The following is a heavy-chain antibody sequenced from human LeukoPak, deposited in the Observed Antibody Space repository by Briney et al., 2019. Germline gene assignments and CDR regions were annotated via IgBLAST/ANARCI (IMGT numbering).Heavy chain of an antibody. V-gene: IGHV4-38-2*02. CDR2: FYHGGST. D-gene: IGHD3-10*01. CDR3: ARPSQLVLGSSIGLFDH. Sequence: SETLSLTCTVSGYSISTGYYWDWIRQPPGKGLEWIGTFYHGGSTYYNPSFQGHVTISADKSITTAYLHWSSLKASDTAIYYCARPSQLVLGSSIGLFDHWGQGTLLTVSS. J-gene: IGHJ4*02. CDR1: GYSISTGYY.